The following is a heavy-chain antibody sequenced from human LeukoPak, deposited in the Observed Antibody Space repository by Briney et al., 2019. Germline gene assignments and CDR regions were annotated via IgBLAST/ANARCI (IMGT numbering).Heavy chain of an antibody. CDR3: ARDPDIEEGYNWFDP. Sequence: SETLSLTCAVYGGSFSGYYWSWIRQPPGKGREWIGEINHSGSTNYNPSPKSRVTISVDTSKNQFSLKLSSVTAADTAVYYCARDPDIEEGYNWFDPWGQGTLVTVSS. J-gene: IGHJ5*02. CDR1: GGSFSGYY. D-gene: IGHD5-12*01. CDR2: INHSGST. V-gene: IGHV4-34*01.